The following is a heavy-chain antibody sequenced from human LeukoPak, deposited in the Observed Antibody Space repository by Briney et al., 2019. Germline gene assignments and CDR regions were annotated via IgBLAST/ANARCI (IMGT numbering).Heavy chain of an antibody. V-gene: IGHV3-11*01. Sequence: AGGSLRLSCAASGFTFSDYYMSWIRQAPGKGLEWVSYISSSGSTINYADSVKGRFTISRDNAKNSLYLQMNSLRAEDMALYYCVKAKYGSAQPLDYWGQGTLVTVSS. CDR2: ISSSGSTI. CDR3: VKAKYGSAQPLDY. D-gene: IGHD3-10*01. J-gene: IGHJ4*02. CDR1: GFTFSDYY.